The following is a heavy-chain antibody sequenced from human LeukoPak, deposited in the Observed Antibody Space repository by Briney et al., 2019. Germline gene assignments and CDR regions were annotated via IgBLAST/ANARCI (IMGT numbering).Heavy chain of an antibody. Sequence: GGSLRLSCAASGFTFSSYNINWVRQTPGKGLEWVSSISTSSDYIYYTDSVKGRFTISRENAKHSLYLQLNSLRAEDTAVYYCASGARGAYFDYGDGGTLVTV. CDR3: ASGARGAYFDY. CDR2: ISTSSDYI. J-gene: IGHJ4*02. D-gene: IGHD4/OR15-4a*01. CDR1: GFTFSSYN. V-gene: IGHV3-21*01.